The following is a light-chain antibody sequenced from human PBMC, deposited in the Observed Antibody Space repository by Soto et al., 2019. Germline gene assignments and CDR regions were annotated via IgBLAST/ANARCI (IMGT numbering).Light chain of an antibody. Sequence: QAVVTQPPSASGTPGQRVTISCSGRSSNIGSNTVNWYQQLPGTAPKLLIYSNNQRPSGVPDRFSGSKSGTSASLAISGLQSEDEADYYCAAWDDSLNGLVFGTGTKLTVL. CDR2: SNN. CDR1: SSNIGSNT. V-gene: IGLV1-44*01. CDR3: AAWDDSLNGLV. J-gene: IGLJ1*01.